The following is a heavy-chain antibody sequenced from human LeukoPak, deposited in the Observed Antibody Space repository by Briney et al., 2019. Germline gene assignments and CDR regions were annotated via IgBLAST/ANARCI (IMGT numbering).Heavy chain of an antibody. V-gene: IGHV3-48*03. J-gene: IGHJ4*02. CDR2: ISSSGSTI. CDR1: GFTFSSYV. Sequence: GGSLRLSCAASGFTFSSYVMNWVRQAPGKGLEGVSYISSSGSTIYYADSVEGRFTISRDNAKNTLYLQMNSLRAEDTAVYYCARGMATISYFDYWGQGTLVTVSS. CDR3: ARGMATISYFDY. D-gene: IGHD5-24*01.